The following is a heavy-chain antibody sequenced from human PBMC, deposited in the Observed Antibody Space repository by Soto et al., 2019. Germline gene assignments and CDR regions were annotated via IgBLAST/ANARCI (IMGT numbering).Heavy chain of an antibody. D-gene: IGHD6-13*01. V-gene: IGHV3-30*18. J-gene: IGHJ6*02. CDR3: AKVRIAAAGTGYYYYGMDV. Sequence: QVQLVESGGGVVQPGRSLRLSCAASGFTFSSYGMHWVRQAPGKGLEWVAVISYDGSNTYYADSVKGRFTISRDNSKNTLYLQMNRLRAEDTAVYYCAKVRIAAAGTGYYYYGMDVWGQGTTVTVSS. CDR2: ISYDGSNT. CDR1: GFTFSSYG.